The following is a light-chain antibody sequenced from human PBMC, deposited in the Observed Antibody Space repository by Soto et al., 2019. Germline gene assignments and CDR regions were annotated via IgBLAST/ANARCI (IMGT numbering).Light chain of an antibody. V-gene: IGKV1D-13*01. J-gene: IGKJ4*01. CDR2: DAS. Sequence: AIQLTQSPSSLSASVGDRVTITCRASQGISSALAWYQQKPGKPPKLLIYDASSLESGVPSTFRGSGSGTDFTLTISSLQPEDFATYYCQQFNNYPPTFGGGTKVDIK. CDR1: QGISSA. CDR3: QQFNNYPPT.